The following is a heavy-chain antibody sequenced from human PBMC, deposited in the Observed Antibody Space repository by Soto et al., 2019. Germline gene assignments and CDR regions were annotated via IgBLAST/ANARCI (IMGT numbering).Heavy chain of an antibody. CDR1: GGLISSGDYY. CDR3: ARSRHSGSYFFDY. CDR2: IHNTGSP. Sequence: SETLSLTCTASGGLISSGDYYWSWIRQPPGKGLEWIAYIHNTGSPYYNLSLKSRLTISIDTSKNHFSLRLSSVTAADTAVYFCARSRHSGSYFFDYWGQGILVTVSS. V-gene: IGHV4-30-4*01. D-gene: IGHD1-26*01. J-gene: IGHJ4*02.